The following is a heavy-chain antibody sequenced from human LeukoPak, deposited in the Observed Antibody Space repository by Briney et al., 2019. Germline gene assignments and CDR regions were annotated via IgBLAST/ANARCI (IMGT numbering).Heavy chain of an antibody. Sequence: SETLSLTCTVSGGSISSGTYYWGWIRLHPGKGLEWLGSIYYSGSTYYNPSLKSRVTISVDTSKNQFSLKLSSVTAADTAVYYCARHIYGSGSYYNGYWGQGTLVTVSS. D-gene: IGHD3-10*01. CDR1: GGSISSGTYY. CDR3: ARHIYGSGSYYNGY. CDR2: IYYSGST. J-gene: IGHJ4*02. V-gene: IGHV4-39*01.